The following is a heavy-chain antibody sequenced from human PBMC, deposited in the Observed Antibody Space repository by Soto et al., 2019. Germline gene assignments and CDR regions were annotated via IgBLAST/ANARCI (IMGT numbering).Heavy chain of an antibody. CDR2: MYWDGDE. Sequence: QITLKESGPTLVNPTQTLTLTCIFSGFSLTTNGVGVAWIRQPPGKALEWLALMYWDGDERYSPFLKSRLTITKGTSENQVVLTLTNMDPVDIGTYYCAHKGGRGAGMDVWGQGTTVTVSS. CDR3: AHKGGRGAGMDV. V-gene: IGHV2-5*02. CDR1: GFSLTTNGVG. J-gene: IGHJ6*02. D-gene: IGHD2-15*01.